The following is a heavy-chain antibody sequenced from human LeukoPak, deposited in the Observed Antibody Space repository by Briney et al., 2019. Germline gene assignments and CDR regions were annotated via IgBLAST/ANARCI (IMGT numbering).Heavy chain of an antibody. CDR2: IYYSGST. D-gene: IGHD3-3*01. Sequence: SETLSLTCTVSGGSVSSGSYYWSWIRQPPGKGLEWIGYIYYSGSTNYNPSLKSRVTISVDTSKNQFSLKLSSVTAADTAVFYCARVASGYDVFDIWGGAPMITVSS. V-gene: IGHV4-61*01. CDR1: GGSVSSGSYY. J-gene: IGHJ3*02. CDR3: ARVASGYDVFDI.